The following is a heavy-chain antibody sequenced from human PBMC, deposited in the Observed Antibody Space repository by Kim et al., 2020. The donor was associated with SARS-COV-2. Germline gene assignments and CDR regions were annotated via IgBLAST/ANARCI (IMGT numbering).Heavy chain of an antibody. CDR3: ARDRVVPAADYLPGRYYYYGMDV. D-gene: IGHD2-2*01. CDR1: GGTFSSYA. CDR2: IIPIFGTA. J-gene: IGHJ6*02. Sequence: SVKVSCKASGGTFSSYAISWVRQAPGQGLEWMGGIIPIFGTANYAQKFQGRVTITADESTSTAYMELSSLRSEDTAVYYCARDRVVPAADYLPGRYYYYGMDVWGQGTTVTVSS. V-gene: IGHV1-69*13.